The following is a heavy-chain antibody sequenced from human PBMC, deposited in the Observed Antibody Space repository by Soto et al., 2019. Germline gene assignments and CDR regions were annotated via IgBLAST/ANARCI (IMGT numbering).Heavy chain of an antibody. Sequence: QVQLQESGPRLVKPSQTLSLTCTVSGGSISSGGYYWSWIRQHPGKGLEWIGYIFSSGSTYYNPSLKSRVTISVDTSKRQFALKRSSVTAADTAVYYCATYGSGSYKPTPFDYWGQGTLVTVSS. J-gene: IGHJ4*02. D-gene: IGHD3-10*01. CDR1: GGSISSGGYY. V-gene: IGHV4-31*03. CDR2: IFSSGST. CDR3: ATYGSGSYKPTPFDY.